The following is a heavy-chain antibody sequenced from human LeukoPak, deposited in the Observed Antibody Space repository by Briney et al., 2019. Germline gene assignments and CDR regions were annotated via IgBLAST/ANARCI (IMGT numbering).Heavy chain of an antibody. CDR3: ARGQYQLLSGCNWFDP. CDR1: GYTFTSYD. Sequence: ASVKVSCKASGYTFTSYDINWVRQATGQGLEWMGWMNPNSGNTGYAQKFQGRVTMTRNTSISTAYMELSSLRSEDTAVYYCARGQYQLLSGCNWFDPWGQGTLVTVSS. CDR2: MNPNSGNT. D-gene: IGHD2-2*01. V-gene: IGHV1-8*01. J-gene: IGHJ5*02.